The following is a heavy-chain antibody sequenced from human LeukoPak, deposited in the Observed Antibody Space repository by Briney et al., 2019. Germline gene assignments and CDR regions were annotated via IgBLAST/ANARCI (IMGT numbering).Heavy chain of an antibody. V-gene: IGHV3-11*04. D-gene: IGHD2-2*01. Sequence: GGSLRLSCAASGFSFSGHYMSWIRQAPGKGLEWVSYISSTTTTIYYADSVKGRFTISRDNAKNSLYLQMSSLRAEDTAVYYCARGDCSATSCYYFDYWGQGTLVTVSS. CDR1: GFSFSGHY. CDR3: ARGDCSATSCYYFDY. J-gene: IGHJ4*02. CDR2: ISSTTTTI.